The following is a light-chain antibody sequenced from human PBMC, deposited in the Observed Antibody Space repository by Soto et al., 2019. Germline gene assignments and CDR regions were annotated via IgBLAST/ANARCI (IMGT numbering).Light chain of an antibody. CDR3: SSYTSSTTPVV. CDR2: EVS. Sequence: QSVLTQPASVSGSPDRPIPSPAPGPGGAVGGYTYVSWYQHHPGKPPKLMIYEVSNRPSGVSNRFSGSKSGNTASLTISGLQAEDEADYYCSSYTSSTTPVVFGGGTKLTVL. V-gene: IGLV2-14*01. J-gene: IGLJ2*01. CDR1: GGAVGGYTY.